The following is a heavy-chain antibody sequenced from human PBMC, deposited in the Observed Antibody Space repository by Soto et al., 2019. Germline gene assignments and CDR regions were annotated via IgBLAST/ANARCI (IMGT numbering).Heavy chain of an antibody. D-gene: IGHD4-4*01. Sequence: EVQLVKSGGGLVQPGGSLRLSCAASGFTFSSYSMNWVRQAPGKGLEWVSYISSSSSTIYYADSVKGRFTISRDNAKNSLYLQMNSLRDEDTAVYYCAREGKVTQRYYYYGMDVWGQGTTVTVSS. CDR2: ISSSSSTI. CDR1: GFTFSSYS. V-gene: IGHV3-48*02. J-gene: IGHJ6*02. CDR3: AREGKVTQRYYYYGMDV.